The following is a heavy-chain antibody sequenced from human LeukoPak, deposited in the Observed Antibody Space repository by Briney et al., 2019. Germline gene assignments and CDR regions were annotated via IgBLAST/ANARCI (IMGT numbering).Heavy chain of an antibody. CDR1: GFTFSSYA. CDR2: ISGSGRST. D-gene: IGHD3-10*01. CDR3: AKDLGGYGSGSPDWFDP. V-gene: IGHV3-23*01. J-gene: IGHJ5*02. Sequence: QPGGSLRLSCAASGFTFSSYAMSWVRQAPGKGLEWVSAISGSGRSTYYADSVRGRFTISRDNSKNTLYLQMNSLRAEDTAVYYCAKDLGGYGSGSPDWFDPWGQGTLVTVSS.